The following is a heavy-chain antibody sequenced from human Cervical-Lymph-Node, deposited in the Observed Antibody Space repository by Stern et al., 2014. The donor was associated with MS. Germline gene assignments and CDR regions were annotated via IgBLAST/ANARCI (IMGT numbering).Heavy chain of an antibody. Sequence: QVQLVQSGAEVKKPGASVKVSCKASGYTFTSYAMHWVRQAPGQRLEWMGWINAGNGNTRYSQKFQGRVTITRDTSASTVYMELSSLTSEDTAVYYCARDLVAAGDWFFDPWGRGTLVTVSS. CDR2: INAGNGNT. V-gene: IGHV1-3*01. J-gene: IGHJ2*01. D-gene: IGHD6-25*01. CDR3: ARDLVAAGDWFFDP. CDR1: GYTFTSYA.